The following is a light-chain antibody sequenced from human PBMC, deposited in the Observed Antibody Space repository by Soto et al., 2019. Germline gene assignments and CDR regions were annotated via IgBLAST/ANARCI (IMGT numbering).Light chain of an antibody. CDR3: QQRSNWPPKIT. J-gene: IGKJ5*01. Sequence: EIVLTQSPGTLSLSPGERATLSCRASQSVSNNYLAWYQQKPGQAPRLLIYGASNRATGIPDRFSGGGSGTDFTLTISSLEPEDFAVYYCQQRSNWPPKITFGQGTRLEIK. CDR2: GAS. CDR1: QSVSNNY. V-gene: IGKV3D-20*02.